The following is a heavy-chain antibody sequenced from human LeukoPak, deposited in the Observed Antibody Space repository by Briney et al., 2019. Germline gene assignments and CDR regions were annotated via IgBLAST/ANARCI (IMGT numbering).Heavy chain of an antibody. CDR1: GFTFSSYE. V-gene: IGHV3-48*03. CDR3: ARDRYCSSTSCYTGEYYYYYMDV. D-gene: IGHD2-2*02. J-gene: IGHJ6*03. CDR2: ISSSGSTI. Sequence: GGSLRLSCAASGFTFSSYEMNWVRQAPGKGLEWVSYISSSGSTIYYADSVKGRFTISRDNAKNSLYLQMNSLRAEDTAVYYCARDRYCSSTSCYTGEYYYYYMDVWGKGTTVTVSS.